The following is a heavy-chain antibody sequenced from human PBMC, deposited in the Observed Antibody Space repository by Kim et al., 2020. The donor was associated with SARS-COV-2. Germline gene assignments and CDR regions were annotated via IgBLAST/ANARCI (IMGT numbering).Heavy chain of an antibody. V-gene: IGHV4-34*01. CDR2: INHSGST. D-gene: IGHD2-21*02. CDR3: ARGEIVVVTAMVTYYYYYYMDV. J-gene: IGHJ6*03. Sequence: SETLSLTCAVYGGSFSGHYWSWIRQPPGKGLEWIGEINHSGSTNYKPSLKSRVTISVDTSKNQFSLKLSSVTAADTAVYYCARGEIVVVTAMVTYYYYYYMDVWGKGTTVTVSS. CDR1: GGSFSGHY.